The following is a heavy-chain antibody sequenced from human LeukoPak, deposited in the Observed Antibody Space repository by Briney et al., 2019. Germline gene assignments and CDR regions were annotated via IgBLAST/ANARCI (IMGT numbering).Heavy chain of an antibody. J-gene: IGHJ6*02. CDR2: INHSEST. V-gene: IGHV4-34*01. CDR3: ARGAYGSGSYPNYYYYYGMDV. CDR1: GGSFSGYY. Sequence: SGTLSLTCAVYGGSFSGYYWSWIRQPPGKGLEWIGEINHSESTNYNPSLKSRVTISVDTSKNQFSLKLSSVTAADTAVYYCARGAYGSGSYPNYYYYYGMDVWGQGTTVTVSS. D-gene: IGHD3-10*01.